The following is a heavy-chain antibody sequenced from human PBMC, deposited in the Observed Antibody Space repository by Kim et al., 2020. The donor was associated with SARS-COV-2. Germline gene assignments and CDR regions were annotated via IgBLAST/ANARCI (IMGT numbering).Heavy chain of an antibody. Sequence: GGSLRLSCAASGFTFSNAWMSWVRQAPGKGLEWVGRIKSKTDGGTTDYAAPVKGRFTISRDDSKNTLYLQMNSLKTEDTAVYYCTTDPWFGELFDYYYYYGMDVWGQGTTVTVSS. CDR2: IKSKTDGGTT. J-gene: IGHJ6*02. V-gene: IGHV3-15*01. CDR1: GFTFSNAW. D-gene: IGHD3-10*01. CDR3: TTDPWFGELFDYYYYYGMDV.